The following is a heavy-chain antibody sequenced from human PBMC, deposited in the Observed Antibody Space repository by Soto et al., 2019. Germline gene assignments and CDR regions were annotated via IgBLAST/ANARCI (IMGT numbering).Heavy chain of an antibody. Sequence: SETLSLTCDVYGGSFSGYIWTWIRQTPGKGLQWIGQINHSGSANYNPSLKSRVTISVHTSKSQFSLELSSVTAADTAVYYCARAYYYGSGRGRSMDVWGQGTTVTVSS. CDR1: GGSFSGYI. CDR3: ARAYYYGSGRGRSMDV. D-gene: IGHD3-10*01. CDR2: INHSGSA. V-gene: IGHV4-34*01. J-gene: IGHJ6*02.